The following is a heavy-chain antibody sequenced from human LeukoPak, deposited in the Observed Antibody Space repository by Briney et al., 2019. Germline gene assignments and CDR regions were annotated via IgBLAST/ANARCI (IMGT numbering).Heavy chain of an antibody. CDR2: IYYSGST. CDR1: GGSVSSSSYY. CDR3: ARGGSYTAY. V-gene: IGHV4-39*07. Sequence: PSETLSLTCTVSGGSVSSSSYYWGWIRQPPGKGLEWIGSIYYSGSTYYNPSLKSRVTISVDTSKNQFSLKLSSVTAADTAVYYCARGGSYTAYWGQGTLVTVSS. J-gene: IGHJ4*02. D-gene: IGHD1-26*01.